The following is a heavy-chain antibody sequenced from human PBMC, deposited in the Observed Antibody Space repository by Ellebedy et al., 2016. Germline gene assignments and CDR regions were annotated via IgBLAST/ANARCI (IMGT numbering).Heavy chain of an antibody. J-gene: IGHJ3*02. D-gene: IGHD2-2*01. CDR3: ARWPFVRPGYCSSTSCYSAFDI. V-gene: IGHV1-46*01. CDR2: INPSGGST. Sequence: ASVKVSCXASGYTFTSYYMHWVRQAPGQGLEWMGIINPSGGSTSYAQKFQGRVTMTRDTSTSTVYMELSSLRSEDTAVYYCARWPFVRPGYCSSTSCYSAFDIWGQGTMVTVSS. CDR1: GYTFTSYY.